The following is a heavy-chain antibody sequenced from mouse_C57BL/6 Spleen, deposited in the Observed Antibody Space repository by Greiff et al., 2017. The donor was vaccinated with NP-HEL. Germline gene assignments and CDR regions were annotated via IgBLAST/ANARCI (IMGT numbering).Heavy chain of an antibody. CDR3: TRSPDGYYGAY. D-gene: IGHD2-3*01. CDR2: IAPETGGT. V-gene: IGHV1-15*01. J-gene: IGHJ3*01. Sequence: QVQLQQSGAELVRPGASVTLSCKASGYTFTDYELHWVKQPPVHGLEWIGAIAPETGGTAYTQKLKGKAILTADKSSSTAYMELRSLTSEDSAVYYCTRSPDGYYGAYWGQGTLVTVSA. CDR1: GYTFTDYE.